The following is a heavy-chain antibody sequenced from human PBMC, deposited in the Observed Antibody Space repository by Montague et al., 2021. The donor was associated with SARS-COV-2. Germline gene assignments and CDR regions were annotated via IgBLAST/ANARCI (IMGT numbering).Heavy chain of an antibody. CDR2: IYYGGST. Sequence: SETLSLTCTVSGGSISNYYWSWIRQPPGKGLEWIGYIYYGGSTNYNPSRKGRVTISVDTSKNQFSLKLSSVTAADTAVYYCARDSRTDFDWLFPDSGSYYYYMDVWGKGTTVTVSS. J-gene: IGHJ6*03. CDR1: GGSISNYY. CDR3: ARDSRTDFDWLFPDSGSYYYYMDV. D-gene: IGHD3-9*01. V-gene: IGHV4-59*01.